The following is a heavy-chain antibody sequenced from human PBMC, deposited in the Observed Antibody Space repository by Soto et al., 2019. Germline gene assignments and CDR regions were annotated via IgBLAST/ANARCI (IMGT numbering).Heavy chain of an antibody. CDR1: GYSFTYYW. CDR3: ARLREHATYGTLWFTFQYGLEV. J-gene: IGHJ6*02. Sequence: PGESLKISCKGSGYSFTYYWIGWVRQMPGKGLEWMGVIYPGDSNTRYSPSFQGQVTISVDKSSSTAYLQWNSLKASDTAIYYCARLREHATYGTLWFTFQYGLEVWGQGTTVTVSS. CDR2: IYPGDSNT. V-gene: IGHV5-51*01. D-gene: IGHD3-10*01.